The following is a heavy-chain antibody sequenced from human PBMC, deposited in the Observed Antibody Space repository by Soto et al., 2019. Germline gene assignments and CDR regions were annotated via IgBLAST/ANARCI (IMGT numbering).Heavy chain of an antibody. V-gene: IGHV1-69*06. CDR2: IIPIFGTA. CDR1: GGTFSSYA. D-gene: IGHD3-10*01. Sequence: AVRVSCKACGGTFSSYAISWVRQAPGQGLEWMGGIIPIFGTANYAQKFQGRVTITADKSTSTAYMELSSLRSEDTAVYYCARDNGSGSYLEGYYYYGMDVWGQGTTVTVSS. CDR3: ARDNGSGSYLEGYYYYGMDV. J-gene: IGHJ6*02.